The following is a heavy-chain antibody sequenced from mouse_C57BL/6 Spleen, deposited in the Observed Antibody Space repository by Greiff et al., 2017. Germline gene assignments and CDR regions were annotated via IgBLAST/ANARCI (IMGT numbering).Heavy chain of an antibody. Sequence: QVQLQQSGAELVKPGASVKISCKASGYAFSSYWMTWVKQRPGKGLEWIGQIYPGDGDTNYNGKFKGKATLTADKSSITAYMQLSSLTSEDSAVYFCARSDYDYEFAYWGQGTLVTVSA. D-gene: IGHD2-4*01. CDR1: GYAFSSYW. V-gene: IGHV1-80*01. CDR2: IYPGDGDT. J-gene: IGHJ3*01. CDR3: ARSDYDYEFAY.